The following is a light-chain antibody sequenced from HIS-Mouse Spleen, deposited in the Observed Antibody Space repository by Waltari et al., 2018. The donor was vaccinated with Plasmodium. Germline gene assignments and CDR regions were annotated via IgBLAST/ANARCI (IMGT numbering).Light chain of an antibody. V-gene: IGKV1-5*03. Sequence: DIQMPQSPSTLSASVGDRVTITCRASQSISSRLAWYQQKPGKAPTLLIYKASSLESGVPSRFSGSGSGTEFTLTISSLQPDDFATYYCQQYNSYSWTFGQGTKVEIK. CDR1: QSISSR. CDR3: QQYNSYSWT. CDR2: KAS. J-gene: IGKJ1*01.